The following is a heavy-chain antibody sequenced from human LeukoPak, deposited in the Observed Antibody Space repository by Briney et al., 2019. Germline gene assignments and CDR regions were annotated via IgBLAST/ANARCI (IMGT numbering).Heavy chain of an antibody. V-gene: IGHV1-24*01. CDR3: ATVIGGGVYDSTWLGSYYFDY. D-gene: IGHD3-22*01. J-gene: IGHJ4*02. CDR1: GYTLTELS. Sequence: ASVKVSCKVSGYTLTELSMHWVRQAPGKGLEWMGGFDPEDGETIYAHKFQGRVTMTEDTSTDTAYMELSSLRSEDTAVYYCATVIGGGVYDSTWLGSYYFDYWGQGTLVTVSS. CDR2: FDPEDGET.